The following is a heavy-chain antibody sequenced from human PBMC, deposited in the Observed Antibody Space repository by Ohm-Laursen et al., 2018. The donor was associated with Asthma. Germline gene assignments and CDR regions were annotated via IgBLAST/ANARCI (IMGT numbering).Heavy chain of an antibody. J-gene: IGHJ4*02. D-gene: IGHD3-22*01. CDR2: ISGSGGST. CDR3: AKVYYNYDSMSY. Sequence: SLRLSCTASGFTFSSYWMHWVRQAPGKGLEWVSAISGSGGSTYYADSVKGRFTISRDKSKNTLYLQMNSLRAEDTAVYYCAKVYYNYDSMSYWGQGTLVTVSS. CDR1: GFTFSSYW. V-gene: IGHV3-23*01.